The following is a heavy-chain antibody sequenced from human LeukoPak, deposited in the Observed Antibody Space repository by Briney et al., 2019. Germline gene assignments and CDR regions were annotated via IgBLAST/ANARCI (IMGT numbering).Heavy chain of an antibody. J-gene: IGHJ5*01. D-gene: IGHD3-22*01. CDR3: ATGYSDSLRSPLDS. CDR1: GLTFNNYA. CDR2: ISGRGGNT. Sequence: GGSLRLSCAASGLTFNNYALTWIRQAPGKGLEWVSSISGRGGNTYYADSVKGRFTISRDDSKNTLFPQMSSLRAEDTAVYYCATGYSDSLRSPLDSWGQGTLVTVSS. V-gene: IGHV3-23*01.